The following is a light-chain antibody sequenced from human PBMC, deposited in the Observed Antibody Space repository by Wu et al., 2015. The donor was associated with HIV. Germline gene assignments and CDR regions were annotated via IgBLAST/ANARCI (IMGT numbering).Light chain of an antibody. Sequence: EIVMTQSPATLSVSPGERATLSCRASQNVRSNLAWYQQKPGQAPRLLIYGASSRATGIPDRFSGSGSGTDFTLTISRLEPEDFAVYYCQQYGSSQWTFGQGTKVEIK. V-gene: IGKV3-20*01. CDR2: GAS. CDR1: QNVRSN. J-gene: IGKJ1*01. CDR3: QQYGSSQWT.